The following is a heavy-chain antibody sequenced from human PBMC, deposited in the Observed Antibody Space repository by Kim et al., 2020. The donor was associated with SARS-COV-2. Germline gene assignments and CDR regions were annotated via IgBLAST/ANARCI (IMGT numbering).Heavy chain of an antibody. CDR2: ISYDGSNK. Sequence: GGSLRLSCAASGFTFSSYAMHWVRQAPGKGLEWVAVISYDGSNKYYADSVKGRFTIPRDNSKNTLYLQMNSLRAEDTAVYYCARSLVVRRWFDPWGQGTLVTVSS. V-gene: IGHV3-30-3*01. CDR1: GFTFSSYA. D-gene: IGHD2-2*01. J-gene: IGHJ5*02. CDR3: ARSLVVRRWFDP.